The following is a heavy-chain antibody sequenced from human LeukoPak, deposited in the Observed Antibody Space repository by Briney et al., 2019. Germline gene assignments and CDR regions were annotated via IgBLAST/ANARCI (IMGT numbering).Heavy chain of an antibody. CDR3: AKDLRYNYGFDY. V-gene: IGHV3-23*01. Sequence: GRSLRLSCAASGFTFSSYAMHWVRQAPGKGLEWVAVISGSGGSTYYADSVKGRFTISRDNARNTLYLQMNSLRAEDTAVYYCAKDLRYNYGFDYWGQGTLVTVSS. CDR2: ISGSGGST. CDR1: GFTFSSYA. J-gene: IGHJ4*02. D-gene: IGHD5-18*01.